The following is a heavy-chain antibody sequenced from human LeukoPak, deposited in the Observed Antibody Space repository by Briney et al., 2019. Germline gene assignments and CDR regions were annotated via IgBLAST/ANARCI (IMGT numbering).Heavy chain of an antibody. D-gene: IGHD4-17*01. J-gene: IGHJ4*02. CDR2: IYYSGST. Sequence: SSETLSLTCTVSGGSISSSSYYWGWIRQPPGKGLEWIGSIYYSGSTYYNPSLKSRVTISVDTSKNQFSLKLSSVTAADTAVYYCARPIHDYGLYYFDYWGQGTLVTVSS. CDR3: ARPIHDYGLYYFDY. V-gene: IGHV4-39*07. CDR1: GGSISSSSYY.